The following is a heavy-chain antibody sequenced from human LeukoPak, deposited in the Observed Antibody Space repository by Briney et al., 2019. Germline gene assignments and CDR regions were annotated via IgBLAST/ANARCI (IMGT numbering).Heavy chain of an antibody. Sequence: SETLPLTCTVSGGSISSYYWNWIRQPLGKGLEWIGYIYYSGSTYYNPSLKSRVTISVDTSKNQFSLKLSSVTAADTAVYYCARQYSSGWYYFDYWGQGTLVTVSS. CDR1: GGSISSYY. CDR3: ARQYSSGWYYFDY. D-gene: IGHD6-19*01. V-gene: IGHV4-59*04. J-gene: IGHJ4*02. CDR2: IYYSGST.